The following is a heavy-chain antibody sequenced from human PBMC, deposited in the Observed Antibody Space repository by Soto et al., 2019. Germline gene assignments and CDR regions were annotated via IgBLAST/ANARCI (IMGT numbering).Heavy chain of an antibody. V-gene: IGHV4-59*01. D-gene: IGHD5-12*01. CDR1: GGPIRSYY. CDR2: IAYTGIT. Sequence: VQLQESGPGLLKPSETLSLTCSVSGGPIRSYYLSWVRQAPGKGLEWIAYIAYTGITGYNPSLRSRVTISGDTSQNLFSLKMTSVTAADTAVYYCAREGFSGYEALDYWGQGILVTVSS. CDR3: AREGFSGYEALDY. J-gene: IGHJ4*02.